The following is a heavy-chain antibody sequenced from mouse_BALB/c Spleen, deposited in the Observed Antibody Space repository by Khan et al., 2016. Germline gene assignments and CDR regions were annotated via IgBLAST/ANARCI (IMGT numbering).Heavy chain of an antibody. J-gene: IGHJ2*01. Sequence: EVQLQESGPSLVKPSQTLSLTCSVTGDSITSGYWNWIRKFPGNKLEYMGYINYSGSTYYNPSLKSRISMTRDTSKNQYYLQLNSVTTEDTATYYCASYDNSGSFFDYWGQGTTLTVSS. CDR1: GDSITSGY. V-gene: IGHV3-8*02. CDR3: ASYDNSGSFFDY. D-gene: IGHD3-2*01. CDR2: INYSGST.